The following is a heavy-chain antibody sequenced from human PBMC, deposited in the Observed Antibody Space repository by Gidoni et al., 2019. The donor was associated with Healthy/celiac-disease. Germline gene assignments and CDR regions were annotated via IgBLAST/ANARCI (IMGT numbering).Heavy chain of an antibody. CDR2: IYYSGST. Sequence: QVQLQESGPGLVKPSKTLSLTCTVPGGSISIGDYYWSWIRQPPGKGLEWIGYIYYSGSTYYNPSLKSRVTISVDTSKNQFSLKLSSVTAADTAVYYCARVLDYYGSGSYPTQGFDPWGQGTLVTVSS. V-gene: IGHV4-30-4*01. CDR1: GGSISIGDYY. J-gene: IGHJ5*02. CDR3: ARVLDYYGSGSYPTQGFDP. D-gene: IGHD3-10*01.